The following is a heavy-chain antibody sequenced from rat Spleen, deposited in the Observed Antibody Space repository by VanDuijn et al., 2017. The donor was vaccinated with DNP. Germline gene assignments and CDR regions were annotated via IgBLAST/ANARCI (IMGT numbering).Heavy chain of an antibody. J-gene: IGHJ4*01. D-gene: IGHD5-1*01. CDR1: GFSLTGYT. V-gene: IGHV2-30*01. Sequence: QVQLKESGPGLLQPSQTLSLTCTVSGFSLTGYTVHWVRQPPGKGLEWMGVIWTGGGAAYNSLLKSRLSISRDTSKSQVFLKVNSLQTDDTAIYYCTRESWGYVMDAWGQGASVTVSS. CDR3: TRESWGYVMDA. CDR2: IWTGGGA.